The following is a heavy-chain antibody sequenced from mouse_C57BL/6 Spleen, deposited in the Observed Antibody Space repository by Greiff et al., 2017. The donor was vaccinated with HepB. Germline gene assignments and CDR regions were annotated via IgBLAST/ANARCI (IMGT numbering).Heavy chain of an antibody. CDR1: GYTFTDYY. CDR2: INPNNGGT. D-gene: IGHD4-1*01. J-gene: IGHJ2*01. V-gene: IGHV1-26*01. CDR3: ARPELTGVFDY. Sequence: EVQLQQSGPELVKPGASVKISCKASGYTFTDYYMNWVKQSLGKSLEWIGDINPNNGGTSYNQKFKGKATLTVDKSSSTAYMELRSLTSEDSAVYYCARPELTGVFDYWGQGTTLTVSS.